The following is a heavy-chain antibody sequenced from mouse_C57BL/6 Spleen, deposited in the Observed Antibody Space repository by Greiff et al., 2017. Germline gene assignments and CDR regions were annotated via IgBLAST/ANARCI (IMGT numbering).Heavy chain of an antibody. CDR2: IHPNSGST. V-gene: IGHV1-64*01. D-gene: IGHD1-1*01. CDR3: ARGGTNYYYAMDY. CDR1: GYTFTSYW. Sequence: QVQLQQPGAELVKPGASVKLSCKASGYTFTSYWMHWVKQRPGQGLEWIGMIHPNSGSTKYNEKFKSKATLTVDKSSSTAYMQLSSLTSEDAAVYYCARGGTNYYYAMDYWGQGTSVTVSS. J-gene: IGHJ4*01.